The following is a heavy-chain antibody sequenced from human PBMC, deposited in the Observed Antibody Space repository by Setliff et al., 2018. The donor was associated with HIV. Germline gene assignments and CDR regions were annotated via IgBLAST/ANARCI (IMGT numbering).Heavy chain of an antibody. CDR2: IIPVFGTT. J-gene: IGHJ6*02. D-gene: IGHD3-22*01. Sequence: ASVKVSCKASGGTFSSYAISWVRQAPGQGLDWMGGIIPVFGTTNYAQKFQGRVTITADESTSTAYMELSSLRSEDTAVYYCAREIGDYYDSSGYYPPTDYYYGMDVWGQGATVTVSS. CDR1: GGTFSSYA. V-gene: IGHV1-69*13. CDR3: AREIGDYYDSSGYYPPTDYYYGMDV.